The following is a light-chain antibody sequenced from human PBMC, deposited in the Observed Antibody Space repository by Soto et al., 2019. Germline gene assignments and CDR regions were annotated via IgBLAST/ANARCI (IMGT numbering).Light chain of an antibody. CDR1: QSVRSRY. J-gene: IGKJ3*01. CDR2: GAS. V-gene: IGKV3-20*01. CDR3: QLYGTSPLFA. Sequence: EIVLTQSPGTLSLSPGESATLSCRASQSVRSRYLAWYQQKPGQAPRVLIFGASNRAPDIPDRFSVSGSGTEFTLTISRLEPEDFAVYYCQLYGTSPLFAFGPGTKVEIK.